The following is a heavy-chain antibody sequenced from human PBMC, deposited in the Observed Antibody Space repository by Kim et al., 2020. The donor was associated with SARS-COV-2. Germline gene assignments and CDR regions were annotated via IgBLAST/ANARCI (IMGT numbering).Heavy chain of an antibody. J-gene: IGHJ5*02. CDR1: GGTFSSYA. CDR3: APLNYDILTGYFLFNADRP. CDR2: IIPILGIA. V-gene: IGHV1-69*04. D-gene: IGHD3-9*01. Sequence: SVKVSCKASGGTFSSYAISWVRQAPGQGLEWMGRIIPILGIANYAQKFQGRVTITADKSTSTAYMELSSLRSEDTAVYYCAPLNYDILTGYFLFNADRPWGQGTLVTVSS.